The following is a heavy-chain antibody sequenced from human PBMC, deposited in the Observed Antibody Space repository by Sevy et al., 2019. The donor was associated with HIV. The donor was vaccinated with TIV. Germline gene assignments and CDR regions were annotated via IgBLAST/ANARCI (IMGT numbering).Heavy chain of an antibody. CDR1: GFTFSSYG. Sequence: GGSLRLSCAASGFTFSSYGMHWVRQAPGKGLEWVANIKQDGSEKYYVDSVKGRFTISRDNAKNSLYLQMNSLRAEDTAVYYCARGYDYFDYWGQGTLVTVSS. D-gene: IGHD1-1*01. CDR2: IKQDGSEK. J-gene: IGHJ4*02. V-gene: IGHV3-7*03. CDR3: ARGYDYFDY.